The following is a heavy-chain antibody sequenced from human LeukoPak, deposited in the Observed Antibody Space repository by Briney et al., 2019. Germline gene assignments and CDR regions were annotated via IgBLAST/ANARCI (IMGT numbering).Heavy chain of an antibody. CDR2: TYYRSKWYN. Sequence: SQTLSLTCAISGDXVSSNSAAWNWIRQSPSRGLEWLGRTYYRSKWYNDYAVSVKSRITINPDTSKNQFSLQLNSVTPEDTAVYYCARDWYCSGGSCYGVGGMDVWGQGTTVTVSS. V-gene: IGHV6-1*01. D-gene: IGHD2-15*01. CDR1: GDXVSSNSAA. J-gene: IGHJ6*02. CDR3: ARDWYCSGGSCYGVGGMDV.